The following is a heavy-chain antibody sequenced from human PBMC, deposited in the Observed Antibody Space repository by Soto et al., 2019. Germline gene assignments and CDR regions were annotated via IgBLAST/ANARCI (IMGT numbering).Heavy chain of an antibody. CDR3: ARDRIMITFGGVIVIPPSFVY. Sequence: EVQLVESGGGLVQPGGSLRLSCAASGFTFSSYSMNWVRQAPGKGLEWVSYISSSSSTIYYADSVKGRFTISRDNAKNSLYLQMNSLRDEDTAVFYCARDRIMITFGGVIVIPPSFVYWGQGTLVTVSS. D-gene: IGHD3-16*02. CDR2: ISSSSSTI. V-gene: IGHV3-48*02. CDR1: GFTFSSYS. J-gene: IGHJ4*02.